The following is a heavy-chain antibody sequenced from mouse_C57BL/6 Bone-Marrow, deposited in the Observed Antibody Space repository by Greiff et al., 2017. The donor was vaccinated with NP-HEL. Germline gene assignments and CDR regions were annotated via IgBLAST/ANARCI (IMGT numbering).Heavy chain of an antibody. CDR1: GFTFSSYA. D-gene: IGHD1-1*01. CDR3: ARGGTYYYGSSFDY. V-gene: IGHV5-4*03. J-gene: IGHJ2*01. Sequence: EVKLMESGGGLVKPGGSLKLSCAASGFTFSSYAMSWVRQTPEKRLEWVATISDGGSYTYYPDNVKGRFTISRDNAKNKLYLQMSHLKSEDTAMYYCARGGTYYYGSSFDYWGQGTTLTVSS. CDR2: ISDGGSYT.